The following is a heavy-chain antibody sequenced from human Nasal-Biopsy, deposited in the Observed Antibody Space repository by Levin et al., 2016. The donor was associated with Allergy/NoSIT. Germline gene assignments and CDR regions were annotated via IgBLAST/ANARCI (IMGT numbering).Heavy chain of an antibody. Sequence: SETLSLTCGVFGGSSSHYVWSWVRQAPGKGLEWIGEVNHSGGSNSNPSLKSRVSMTLDTSKKQFSLQLTSVTAADTAVYYCALDYAQVEAMDVWGPGTTVIVSS. CDR2: VNHSGGS. CDR3: ALDYAQVEAMDV. D-gene: IGHD4-17*01. V-gene: IGHV4-34*01. J-gene: IGHJ6*02. CDR1: GGSSSHYV.